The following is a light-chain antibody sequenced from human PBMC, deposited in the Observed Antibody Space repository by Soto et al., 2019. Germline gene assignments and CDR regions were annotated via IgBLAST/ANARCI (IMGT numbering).Light chain of an antibody. CDR2: DVS. V-gene: IGLV2-11*01. Sequence: QSVLAQPRSVSGSPGQSVTISCTGTSSDVGGYNYVSWYQQHPGKAPKLMIYDVSKRPSGVPDRFSGSKSGNTASLTISGLQAEDEADYFCAGWDGSLKGFVFGTGTKVTV. CDR3: AGWDGSLKGFV. CDR1: SSDVGGYNY. J-gene: IGLJ1*01.